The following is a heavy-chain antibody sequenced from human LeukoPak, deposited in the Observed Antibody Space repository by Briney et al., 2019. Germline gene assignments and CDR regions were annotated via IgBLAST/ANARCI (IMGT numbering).Heavy chain of an antibody. V-gene: IGHV4-59*01. D-gene: IGHD3-10*01. CDR2: IYDTTNA. CDR3: ARGVGALWFGELFRSNYYYYYMDV. CDR1: GGSISSSY. Sequence: SETLSLICTVSGGSISSSYWSWIRQPPGKGLEWIAYIYDTTNANYNPSLKSRVTISIDTSKNQFSLNLSSVTAADTAVYYCARGVGALWFGELFRSNYYYYYMDVWGKGTTVTISS. J-gene: IGHJ6*03.